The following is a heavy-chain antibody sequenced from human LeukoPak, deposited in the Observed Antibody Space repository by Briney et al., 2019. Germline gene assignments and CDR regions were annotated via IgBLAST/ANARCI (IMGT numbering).Heavy chain of an antibody. CDR2: ISNSGAST. CDR1: GGSISSSSYY. J-gene: IGHJ6*02. Sequence: PSETLSLTCTVSGGSISSSSYYWGWIRQPPGKGLEWVSGISNSGASTYYADPVKGRFTISRDNSKNTLFLRMSGLRAEDTAIYYCARDFRDLHYYGMDVWGQGTTVTVSS. V-gene: IGHV3-23*01. CDR3: ARDFRDLHYYGMDV.